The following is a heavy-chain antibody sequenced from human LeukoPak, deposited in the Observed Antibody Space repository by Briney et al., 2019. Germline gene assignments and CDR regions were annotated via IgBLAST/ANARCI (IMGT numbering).Heavy chain of an antibody. D-gene: IGHD5-12*01. CDR3: ARDRLYYGGYLFDY. V-gene: IGHV3-48*03. Sequence: GGSLRLSCAASGFTFSSYGMNWVRQAPGKGLEWVSYISSSGSTIYYADSVKGRFTISRDNAKNSLYLQMNSLRAEDTAVYYCARDRLYYGGYLFDYWGQGTLVTVSS. J-gene: IGHJ4*02. CDR1: GFTFSSYG. CDR2: ISSSGSTI.